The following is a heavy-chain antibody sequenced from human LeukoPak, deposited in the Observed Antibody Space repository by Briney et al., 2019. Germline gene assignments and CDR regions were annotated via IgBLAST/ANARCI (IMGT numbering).Heavy chain of an antibody. CDR1: GFTFSSYD. Sequence: PGGSLRLSCAASGFTFSSYDMSWVRQAPGKGLEWVSASGGDGGSTYADSVKGRFTISRDNSKNTLYLQMNSLRAEDTAVYYCAKQDIRSSAWYDWGQGTLVTVSS. CDR3: AKQDIRSSAWYD. J-gene: IGHJ4*02. D-gene: IGHD6-19*01. CDR2: SGGDGGST. V-gene: IGHV3-23*01.